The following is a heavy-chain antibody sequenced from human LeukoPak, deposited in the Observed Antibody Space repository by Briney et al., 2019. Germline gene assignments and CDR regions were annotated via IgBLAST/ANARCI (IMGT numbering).Heavy chain of an antibody. CDR3: ATNRLLWFGELFTRYFDY. CDR1: GFTFSSYW. Sequence: GGSLRLSCAASGFTFSSYWMSWLRQGQGKGLEWVANIKQDGSEKYYVDSVKGRFTISRDNAKNSLYLQMNSLRAEDTAVYYCATNRLLWFGELFTRYFDYWGQGTLVTVSS. V-gene: IGHV3-7*01. CDR2: IKQDGSEK. J-gene: IGHJ4*02. D-gene: IGHD3-10*01.